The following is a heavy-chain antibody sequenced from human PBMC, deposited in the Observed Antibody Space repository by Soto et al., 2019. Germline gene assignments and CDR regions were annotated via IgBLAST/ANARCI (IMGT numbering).Heavy chain of an antibody. D-gene: IGHD1-7*01. J-gene: IGHJ6*02. CDR2: ISGSGGST. Sequence: GGSLRLSCAASGFTFSSYAMSWVRQAPGKGLEWVSAISGSGGSTYYADSVKGRFTISRDNSKNTLYLQMNSLRAEDTAVYYCAKDPLGVLVAGTTTDYYYGMNVWAQGTTVTVAS. CDR1: GFTFSSYA. CDR3: AKDPLGVLVAGTTTDYYYGMNV. V-gene: IGHV3-23*01.